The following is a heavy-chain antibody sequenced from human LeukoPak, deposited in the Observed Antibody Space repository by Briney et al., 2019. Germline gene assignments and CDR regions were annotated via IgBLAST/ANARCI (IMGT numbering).Heavy chain of an antibody. CDR2: IYYTGRT. Sequence: PSDTLSLTCTVSGGXISTYSCSWIRQPPGKGLEWIGYIYYTGRTSYNPSLKSRVTISVDTSKNQFSLKLSSVTAADTAMYYCARGYSGTYLTVGYWGQGTLVTVSS. V-gene: IGHV4-59*07. CDR3: ARGYSGTYLTVGY. D-gene: IGHD1-26*01. CDR1: GGXISTYS. J-gene: IGHJ4*02.